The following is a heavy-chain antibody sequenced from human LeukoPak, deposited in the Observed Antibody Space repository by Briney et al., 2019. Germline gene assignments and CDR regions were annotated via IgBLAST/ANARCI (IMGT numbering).Heavy chain of an antibody. V-gene: IGHV4-59*08. J-gene: IGHJ4*02. CDR2: IHYSGTT. CDR3: ARMGGYSGYATH. CDR1: GGSISTYY. Sequence: SETLFLTCTVSGGSISTYYWSWIRQPPGKGLEWIGYIHYSGTTNYNPSLKNRVTISLDTSKNQFSLNLSSVTAADTAVYYCARMGGYSGYATHWGQGILVTLSS. D-gene: IGHD5-12*01.